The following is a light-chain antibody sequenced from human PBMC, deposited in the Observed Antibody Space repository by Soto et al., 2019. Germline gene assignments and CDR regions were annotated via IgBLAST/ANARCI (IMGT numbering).Light chain of an antibody. CDR1: SSDVGGYNY. V-gene: IGLV2-14*01. CDR2: DVS. J-gene: IGLJ1*01. CDR3: SSYTSGSTLDV. Sequence: LTQPASVSGSPGQSITISCTGTSSDVGGYNYVSWYQQHPGKAPKLMIYDVSNRPSGVSNRFSGSKSGNTASLTISGLQAEDEADYYCSSYTSGSTLDVFGTGTKVTVL.